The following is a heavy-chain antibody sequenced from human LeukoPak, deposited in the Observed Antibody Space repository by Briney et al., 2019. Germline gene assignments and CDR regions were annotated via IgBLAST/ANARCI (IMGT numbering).Heavy chain of an antibody. CDR1: GGSISTYY. CDR3: TRGWNPDFDY. Sequence: PSETLSLTCTVSGGSISTYYWSWIRQPAGKGLEWIGRFYTSGSTSYNPSLKSRVTISVGTSKNQFSLKLSSVTAADTAVYYCTRGWNPDFDYWGQGTLVTVSS. D-gene: IGHD1-1*01. J-gene: IGHJ4*02. CDR2: FYTSGST. V-gene: IGHV4-4*07.